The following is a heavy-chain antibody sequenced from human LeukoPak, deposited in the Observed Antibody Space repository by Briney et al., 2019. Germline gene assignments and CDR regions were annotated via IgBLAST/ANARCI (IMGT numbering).Heavy chain of an antibody. V-gene: IGHV4-59*01. D-gene: IGHD3-22*01. CDR2: IYYSGST. CDR3: ARGLHYYDSSGPRYDY. Sequence: SETLSLTCTISGGSISSYYWSWIRQPPGKGLEWIGYIYYSGSTNYNPSLKSRVTISVDTSKNQFSLKLSSVTAADTAVYYCARGLHYYDSSGPRYDYWGQGTLVTVSS. CDR1: GGSISSYY. J-gene: IGHJ4*02.